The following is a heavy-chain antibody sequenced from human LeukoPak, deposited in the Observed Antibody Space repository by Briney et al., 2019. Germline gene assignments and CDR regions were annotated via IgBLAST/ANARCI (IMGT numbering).Heavy chain of an antibody. J-gene: IGHJ4*02. V-gene: IGHV3-66*01. Sequence: GGSLRLSCAASGFTVSSNYMSWVRQAPGKGLEWVSVIYSDGRTYYADSVKGRFTVSRDNSKNTLYLQMNSLRVEDTAVYHCASSGYDQAFRYFDYWGQGTLVTVSS. CDR3: ASSGYDQAFRYFDY. D-gene: IGHD5-12*01. CDR2: IYSDGRT. CDR1: GFTVSSNY.